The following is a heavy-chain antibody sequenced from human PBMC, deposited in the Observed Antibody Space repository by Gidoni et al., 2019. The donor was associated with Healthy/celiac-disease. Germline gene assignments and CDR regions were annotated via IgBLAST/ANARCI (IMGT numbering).Heavy chain of an antibody. Sequence: EVQLVESGGGLVRPGGSLRLSCAASGCTVSSNYMSWVRQAPGKGLEWVSVIYSGGSTYYADSVKGRFTISRDNSKNTLYLQMNSLSAEDTAVYYCARDGGNLYDSSGYDYWGQGTLVTVSS. D-gene: IGHD3-22*01. J-gene: IGHJ4*02. CDR2: IYSGGST. CDR3: ARDGGNLYDSSGYDY. V-gene: IGHV3-66*01. CDR1: GCTVSSNY.